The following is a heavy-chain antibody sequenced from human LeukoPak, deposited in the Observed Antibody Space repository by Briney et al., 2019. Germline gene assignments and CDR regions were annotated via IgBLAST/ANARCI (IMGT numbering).Heavy chain of an antibody. CDR3: ARVGGEIVVVPDAKRPAPYFDY. CDR1: GGSFSGYY. J-gene: IGHJ4*02. CDR2: INHSGGT. D-gene: IGHD2-2*01. Sequence: SETLSLTCAVYGGSFSGYYWSWIRQPPGKGLEWIGEINHSGGTNYNPSLKSRVTISVDTSKNQFSPKLRSVTAADTAVYYCARVGGEIVVVPDAKRPAPYFDYWGQGTLVTVSS. V-gene: IGHV4-34*01.